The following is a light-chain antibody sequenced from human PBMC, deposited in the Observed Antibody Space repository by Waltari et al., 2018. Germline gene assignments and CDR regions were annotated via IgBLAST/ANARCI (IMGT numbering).Light chain of an antibody. V-gene: IGKV3-20*01. CDR2: GAS. Sequence: EIVLTQSPGTLPSSPGEKATLSCRASQTVRSSYITRYQQRPRQAPSLLIHGASSRATGIPDRFSGSGSGTDVTITISGLEPDDFAVYFCELYDSSPPGYTFGQGTKLEI. J-gene: IGKJ2*01. CDR3: ELYDSSPPGYT. CDR1: QTVRSSY.